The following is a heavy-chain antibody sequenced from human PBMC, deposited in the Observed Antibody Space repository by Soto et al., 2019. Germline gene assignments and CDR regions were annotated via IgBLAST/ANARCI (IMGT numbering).Heavy chain of an antibody. V-gene: IGHV2-5*02. CDR2: NYWDDDK. CDR1: GFSLSKNGVG. D-gene: IGHD7-27*01. CDR3: AHHLIAWGDAFDI. J-gene: IGHJ3*02. Sequence: HITLKEAGPTLVKPTQTLTLTCTFSGFSLSKNGVGVSWIRQPPGKALEWLALNYWDDDKRYSPSLRSRLTISKETSKNQVVLTLTNMDPVDTATYYCAHHLIAWGDAFDIWGHGTMVTVSS.